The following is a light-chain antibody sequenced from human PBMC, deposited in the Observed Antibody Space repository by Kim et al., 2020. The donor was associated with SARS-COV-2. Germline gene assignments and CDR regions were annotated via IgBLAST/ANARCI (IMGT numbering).Light chain of an antibody. J-gene: IGLJ3*02. CDR3: QVWDSSSDHRV. CDR1: NIGSKS. Sequence: SYELTQPPPVSVAPGKTARITCGGDNIGSKSVHWYQQKPGQAPVLVISYDSDRPSGIPERFSGSNSGNTATLTINRVEAGDEADYYCQVWDSSSDHRV. V-gene: IGLV3-21*04. CDR2: YDS.